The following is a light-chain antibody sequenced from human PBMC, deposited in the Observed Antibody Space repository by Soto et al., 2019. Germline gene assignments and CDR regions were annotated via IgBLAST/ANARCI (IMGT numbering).Light chain of an antibody. CDR3: SSYTSGYTLVI. Sequence: QSALTQPASVSGSPGQSITISCTGTSFDVGGYNYVSWYQQHPGKAPKLLIYEVSIRLSGASNRFSGSKSGNTASLTISGLQAEDEADYYCSSYTSGYTLVIFGGGTKLTVL. CDR1: SFDVGGYNY. J-gene: IGLJ2*01. CDR2: EVS. V-gene: IGLV2-14*01.